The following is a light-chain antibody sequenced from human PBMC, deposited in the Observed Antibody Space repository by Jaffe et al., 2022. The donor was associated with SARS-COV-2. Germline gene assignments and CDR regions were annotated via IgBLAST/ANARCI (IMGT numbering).Light chain of an antibody. CDR1: SGDIGGYRF. J-gene: IGLJ2*01. Sequence: QSALTQPPSASGSPGQSVTISCTGTSGDIGGYRFVSWYQQHPGKAPQLVIYEVNKRPLGVPDRFSGSKSGNTASLTVSGLQADDEAAYYCSSYAATNKVVFGGGTKLTVL. V-gene: IGLV2-8*01. CDR2: EVN. CDR3: SSYAATNKVV.